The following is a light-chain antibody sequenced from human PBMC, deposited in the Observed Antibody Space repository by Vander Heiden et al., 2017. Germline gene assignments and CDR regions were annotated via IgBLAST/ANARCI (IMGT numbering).Light chain of an antibody. V-gene: IGKV1-9*01. CDR3: QQVDTYPPV. CDR1: QDIRNY. J-gene: IGKJ3*01. Sequence: IQVTQSPSSLSASVGDLVTITCRASQDIRNYLVWYQQKPGKAPKLLISGASTLQLGVPSTFSGSGSGTDFTLTISSLQPEDFATYYCQQVDTYPPVFGHGTKVDLK. CDR2: GAS.